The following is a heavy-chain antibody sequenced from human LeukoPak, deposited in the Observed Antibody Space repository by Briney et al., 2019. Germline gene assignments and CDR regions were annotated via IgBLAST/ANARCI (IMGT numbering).Heavy chain of an antibody. CDR3: ARGGSSGSNWFDP. V-gene: IGHV4-30-2*01. Sequence: SETLSLTCTVSGGSISSGGYYWSWIRQPPGKGLEWIGYIYHSGSTYYNPSLKSRVTISVDRSKNQLSLKLKSVTAADTAVYYCARGGSSGSNWFDPWGQGALVTVSS. D-gene: IGHD3-22*01. CDR1: GGSISSGGYY. J-gene: IGHJ5*02. CDR2: IYHSGST.